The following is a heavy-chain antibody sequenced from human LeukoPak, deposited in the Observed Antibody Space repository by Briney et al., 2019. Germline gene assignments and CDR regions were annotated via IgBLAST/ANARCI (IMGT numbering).Heavy chain of an antibody. D-gene: IGHD2-15*01. CDR1: GYTFTSYY. J-gene: IGHJ4*02. CDR3: ARAYCSGVTCRPGSY. V-gene: IGHV1-46*01. CDR2: INPSGGST. Sequence: ASVKVSCKASGYTFTSYYIHWVRQAPGQGLEWMGIINPSGGSTSYGQTFQGGVTMTSDTFTRTVYMQLSSLTSEDTAVYFCARAYCSGVTCRPGSYWGQGTLVTVSS.